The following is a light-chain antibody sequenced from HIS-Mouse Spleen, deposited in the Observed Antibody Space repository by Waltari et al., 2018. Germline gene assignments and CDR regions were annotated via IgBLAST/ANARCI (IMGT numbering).Light chain of an antibody. Sequence: QSVLTQPPSVSAAPGQKVTISCPGSSSTIGNTDVPWYQQLPGTAPKLLIYDNNKRPSGIPDRFSGSKSGTSATLGITGLQTGDEADYYCGTWDSSLSVVVFGGGTKLTVL. V-gene: IGLV1-51*01. CDR3: GTWDSSLSVVV. J-gene: IGLJ2*01. CDR1: SSTIGNTD. CDR2: DNN.